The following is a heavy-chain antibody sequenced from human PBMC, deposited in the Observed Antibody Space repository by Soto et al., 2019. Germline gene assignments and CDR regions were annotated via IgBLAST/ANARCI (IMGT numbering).Heavy chain of an antibody. Sequence: SETLSLTCAVSGGSISSGGYSWSWIRQPPGKGLELIGYIYHSGSTYYNPSLKSRVNISVDRSKNQFSLKLSSVTAADTAVYYRARQPAAIGSLDYGGQGTLVNVSS. CDR1: GGSISSGGYS. V-gene: IGHV4-30-2*01. CDR2: IYHSGST. CDR3: ARQPAAIGSLDY. J-gene: IGHJ4*02. D-gene: IGHD2-2*01.